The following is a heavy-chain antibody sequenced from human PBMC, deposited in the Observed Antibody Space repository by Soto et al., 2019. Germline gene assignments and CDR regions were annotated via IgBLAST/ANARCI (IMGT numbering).Heavy chain of an antibody. CDR1: GFTFSSYG. J-gene: IGHJ4*02. Sequence: QVQLVESGGGVVQPGRSLRLSCAASGFTFSSYGMHWVRQAPGKGLEWVAVIWYDGSNKYYADSVKGRFTISRDNSKNTLYLQMNSLRAEDTAVYYCARTEVGGWRPLHWGQGTLVTVSS. CDR2: IWYDGSNK. CDR3: ARTEVGGWRPLH. V-gene: IGHV3-33*01. D-gene: IGHD5-12*01.